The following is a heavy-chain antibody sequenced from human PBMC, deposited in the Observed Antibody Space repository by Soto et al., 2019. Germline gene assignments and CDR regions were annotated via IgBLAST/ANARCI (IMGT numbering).Heavy chain of an antibody. J-gene: IGHJ4*02. D-gene: IGHD2-15*01. CDR3: ARHGVDGAAHLEYSFDY. Sequence: SVTLGLTCTVSGASISHSYYSWAWIRQPPGKGLEWIGSVYYSGSTYYNQSLKSRVTVSVDTSTNKFFLKLTSLTAADKAEYYCARHGVDGAAHLEYSFDYWGLGDLVP. V-gene: IGHV4-39*01. CDR2: VYYSGST. CDR1: GASISHSYYS.